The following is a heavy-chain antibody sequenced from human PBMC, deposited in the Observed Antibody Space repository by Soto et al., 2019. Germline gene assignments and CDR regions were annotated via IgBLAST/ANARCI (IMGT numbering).Heavy chain of an antibody. D-gene: IGHD1-1*01. Sequence: PWGSLRLSCAASGFIFDDFAMHWVRQAPGKGLEWVAGIIWSSAYIVYGDSVKGRFTVSRDNAKKSLYLQMNSLRPEDSATYYCVKDSTVSGVRQGMDYWGRGTLVTVSS. CDR1: GFIFDDFA. CDR3: VKDSTVSGVRQGMDY. V-gene: IGHV3-9*01. J-gene: IGHJ4*01. CDR2: IIWSSAYI.